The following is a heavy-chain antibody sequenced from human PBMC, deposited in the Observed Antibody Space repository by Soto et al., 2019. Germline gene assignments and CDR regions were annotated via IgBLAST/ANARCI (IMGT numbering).Heavy chain of an antibody. Sequence: GESLKISCKGSGYTFSSYRIGWVRQVPGKGLEWMGIISPGDSDTKYSQSFQGQVTISADKSISTAYLQWNSLRASDTDMYYCARHATYYDILSGYYFVYCDQGTLVTVSS. D-gene: IGHD3-9*01. V-gene: IGHV5-51*01. CDR3: ARHATYYDILSGYYFVY. J-gene: IGHJ4*02. CDR1: GYTFSSYR. CDR2: ISPGDSDT.